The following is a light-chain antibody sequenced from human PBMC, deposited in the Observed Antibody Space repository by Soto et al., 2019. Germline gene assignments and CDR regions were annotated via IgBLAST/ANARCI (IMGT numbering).Light chain of an antibody. CDR1: GSNLGAGYD. J-gene: IGLJ2*01. Sequence: QSVLTQPPSVSGAPGQRVTISCTGSGSNLGAGYDVHWYQRLPGSAPKVLIYTNNNRPSEVPARFSASKSGTSASLAITGLQAEDEADYYCQSYDNSLRGLVFGGGTKLTVL. V-gene: IGLV1-40*01. CDR2: TNN. CDR3: QSYDNSLRGLV.